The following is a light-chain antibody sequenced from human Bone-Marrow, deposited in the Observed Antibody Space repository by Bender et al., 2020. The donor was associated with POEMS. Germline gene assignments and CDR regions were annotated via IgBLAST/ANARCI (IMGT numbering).Light chain of an antibody. Sequence: QSALTQPRSVSGSPGQSVTISCTGSSSDVGGYNYVSWYQQHPGKVPKLIISEVSKRPSGVSNRFSGSKSGNTASLTISGLQPEDGADYHCCSYATTTTWAFGGGTKVTVL. CDR3: CSYATTTTWA. V-gene: IGLV2-11*01. CDR1: SSDVGGYNY. J-gene: IGLJ3*02. CDR2: EVS.